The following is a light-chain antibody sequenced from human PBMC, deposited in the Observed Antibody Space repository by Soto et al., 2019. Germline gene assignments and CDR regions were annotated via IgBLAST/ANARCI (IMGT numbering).Light chain of an antibody. V-gene: IGLV1-40*01. J-gene: IGLJ2*01. Sequence: QSVLTQPPSVSGAPGQRVTISCTGSSSNIGAGYDVHWYQQLPGTAPKLLIYGNSNRPSGVPDRFSGPKSGTSASLAITGRQAEDEADYYCQSYDSSLSGVVFGGGTKLTVL. CDR1: SSNIGAGYD. CDR2: GNS. CDR3: QSYDSSLSGVV.